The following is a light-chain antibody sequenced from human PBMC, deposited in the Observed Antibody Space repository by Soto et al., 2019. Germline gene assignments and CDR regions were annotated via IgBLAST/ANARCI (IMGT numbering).Light chain of an antibody. CDR3: KSYAGSNTYV. Sequence: QSALTQPPSASGSPGQSVTISCTGTKSDFGDYDFVSWYQHHPGKAPRLIIYEVVQRPSGVPDRFSGSKSGNTASLTVSGLQAADEADYFCKSYAGSNTYVFGSGTKVTVL. V-gene: IGLV2-8*01. CDR2: EVV. J-gene: IGLJ1*01. CDR1: KSDFGDYDF.